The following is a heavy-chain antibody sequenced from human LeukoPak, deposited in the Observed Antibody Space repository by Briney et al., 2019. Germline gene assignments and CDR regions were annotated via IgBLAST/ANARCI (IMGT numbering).Heavy chain of an antibody. J-gene: IGHJ4*02. D-gene: IGHD5-24*01. CDR3: TTTPARWLPLIY. CDR2: IKSKTDGGTT. Sequence: GGSLRLSCAASGFTFSNAWMSWVRQAPGKGLEWVGRIKSKTDGGTTDYAAPVKGRFTISRDDSKNTLYLQMNSLKTEDTAVYYCTTTPARWLPLIYWGQGTLVTVSS. V-gene: IGHV3-15*01. CDR1: GFTFSNAW.